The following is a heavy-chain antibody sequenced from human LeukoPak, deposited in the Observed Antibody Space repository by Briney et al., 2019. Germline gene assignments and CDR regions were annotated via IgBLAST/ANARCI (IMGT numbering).Heavy chain of an antibody. CDR2: INHSGST. CDR1: GGSFSGYY. V-gene: IGHV4-34*01. J-gene: IGHJ4*02. Sequence: SETLSLTCAVYGGSFSGYYWSWIRQPPGKGLEWIGEINHSGSTNYNPSLKSRVTISVDTSKNQFSLKLSSVTAADTAVYYCARGHRTLGYWGQGTLVTVSS. CDR3: ARGHRTLGY.